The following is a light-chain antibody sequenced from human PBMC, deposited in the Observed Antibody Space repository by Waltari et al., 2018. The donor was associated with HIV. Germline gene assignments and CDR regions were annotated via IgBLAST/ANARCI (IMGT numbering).Light chain of an antibody. CDR3: QSYDRSLSGYVV. J-gene: IGLJ2*01. Sequence: QSLLTQPPSVSGAPGQRVTISCTGRSSNIGAGFDVHWYQQLPGTVPKLLISGNSNRPSGVPHRFSGSKSGTSASLAITGLQAEDEADYYCQSYDRSLSGYVVFGGGTKLTVL. CDR2: GNS. V-gene: IGLV1-40*01. CDR1: SSNIGAGFD.